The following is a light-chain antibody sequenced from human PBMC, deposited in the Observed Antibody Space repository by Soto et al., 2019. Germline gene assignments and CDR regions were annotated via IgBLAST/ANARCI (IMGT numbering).Light chain of an antibody. CDR3: QQRYSMQPWT. J-gene: IGKJ1*01. V-gene: IGKV1-39*01. CDR1: QTINTY. Sequence: DIQMTQSPSSLSASVGDSVTISCRAGQTINTYLNWYQQKPGQAPKVLIFAISTLQPGVPSRFRGSGSGTEFSLTISSLQPEDADTSYCQQRYSMQPWTFGQGTKVQI. CDR2: AIS.